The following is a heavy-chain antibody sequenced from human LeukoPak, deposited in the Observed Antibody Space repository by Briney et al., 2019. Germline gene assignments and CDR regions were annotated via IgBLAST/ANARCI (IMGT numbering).Heavy chain of an antibody. CDR1: GGSISSYY. V-gene: IGHV4-59*01. CDR2: IYYSGST. CDR3: ARDPRYCTNGVCYSNWYFDL. J-gene: IGHJ2*01. D-gene: IGHD2-8*01. Sequence: SETLSLTCTVSGGSISSYYWSWIRQPPGKGLEWIGYIYYSGSTSYNPSLKSRVTISVDTSKNQFSLKLSSVTAADTAVYYCARDPRYCTNGVCYSNWYFDLWGRGTLVIVSS.